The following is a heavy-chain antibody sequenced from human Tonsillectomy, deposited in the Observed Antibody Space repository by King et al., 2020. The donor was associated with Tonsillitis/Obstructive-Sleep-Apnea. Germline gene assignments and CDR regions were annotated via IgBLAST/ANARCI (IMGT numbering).Heavy chain of an antibody. V-gene: IGHV1-24*01. CDR3: ATQQWLQFGGFTFAF. D-gene: IGHD3-16*01. CDR1: GSTLTDLS. J-gene: IGHJ4*02. Sequence: QLVQSGAEVKKPGASVKVSCKVSGSTLTDLSIHWVRQAPGKGLEWMGGFGPDDGETIYAQKFQGRVTMTEDTSSDTAYMELSSLRSEDSAVYYCATQQWLQFGGFTFAFCGPGTLVTVSS. CDR2: FGPDDGET.